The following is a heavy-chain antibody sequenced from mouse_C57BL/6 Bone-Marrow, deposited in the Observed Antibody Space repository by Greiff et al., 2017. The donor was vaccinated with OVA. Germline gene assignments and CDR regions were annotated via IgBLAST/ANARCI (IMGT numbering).Heavy chain of an antibody. CDR1: GYTFTSYW. CDR2: IDPSDSYT. CDR3: ARWGTTNHWYFDV. D-gene: IGHD1-1*01. Sequence: QVQLQQPGAELVKPGASVKLSCKASGYTFTSYWMQWVKQRPGQGLEWIGEIDPSDSYTNYNQKFKGKATLTVDTSSSTAYMQLSSLTSEDSAVYYCARWGTTNHWYFDVWGTGTTVTVSS. J-gene: IGHJ1*03. V-gene: IGHV1-50*01.